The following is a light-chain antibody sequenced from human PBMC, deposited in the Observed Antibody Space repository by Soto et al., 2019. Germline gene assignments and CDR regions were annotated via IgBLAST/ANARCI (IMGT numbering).Light chain of an antibody. V-gene: IGKV1-5*01. CDR3: QQYNSYSWT. CDR1: QSISSW. Sequence: DIQMTQSPSTLSASVGDRVTITCRASQSISSWLAWYQQKPGKAPKLLIYDASSLECGVPSRFSGSGSGTEFTRTISSLQPDDFATYYCQQYNSYSWTCGQGTKVEI. CDR2: DAS. J-gene: IGKJ1*01.